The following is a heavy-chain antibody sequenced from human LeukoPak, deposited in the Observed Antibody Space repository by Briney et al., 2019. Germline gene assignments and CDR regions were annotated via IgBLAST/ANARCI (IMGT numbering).Heavy chain of an antibody. Sequence: SETLSLTCTVSAGSINNYYWSWIRQPPGKGLEWIGYIYYSGSTNYNPSLKSRVTISVDTSKKQVSLNLSSVTAADTAVYYCARVAARYVGKDVWGQGTTVTVSS. J-gene: IGHJ6*02. V-gene: IGHV4-59*01. D-gene: IGHD6-6*01. CDR2: IYYSGST. CDR1: AGSINNYY. CDR3: ARVAARYVGKDV.